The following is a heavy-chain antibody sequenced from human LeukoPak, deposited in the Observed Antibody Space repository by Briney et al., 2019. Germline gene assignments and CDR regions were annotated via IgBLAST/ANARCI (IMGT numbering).Heavy chain of an antibody. Sequence: PSETLSLTCSVSDDSITMYYWTWIRQPPGKGLEWIGYVDHTGTTNFNPSLNGRVSISRDTTKNLFSLRLRSVTAADTAVYFCARGRVSSSTWYSTYYYYFYMDVWGKGTTVTVSS. D-gene: IGHD1-1*01. CDR2: VDHTGTT. J-gene: IGHJ6*03. CDR1: DDSITMYY. CDR3: ARGRVSSSTWYSTYYYYFYMDV. V-gene: IGHV4-59*01.